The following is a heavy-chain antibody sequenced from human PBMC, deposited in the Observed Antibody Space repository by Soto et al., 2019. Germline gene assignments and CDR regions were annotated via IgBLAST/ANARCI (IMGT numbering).Heavy chain of an antibody. D-gene: IGHD3-3*01. CDR2: ISASGDNS. V-gene: IGHV3-23*01. Sequence: GGSLILSCAASGFTFRTYAMCGVRQAPGKGLEWLVGISASGDNSYDADSVKGRFTISRDNSKGTLYLQMNNLTAEDTAVYYCADGGEWSFNFVYWGQGTLVTVSS. J-gene: IGHJ4*02. CDR1: GFTFRTYA. CDR3: ADGGEWSFNFVY.